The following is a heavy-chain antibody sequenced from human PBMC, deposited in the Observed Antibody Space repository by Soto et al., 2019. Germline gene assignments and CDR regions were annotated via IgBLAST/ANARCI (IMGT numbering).Heavy chain of an antibody. D-gene: IGHD2-21*02. CDR3: ARDRHIVVVTDYHYYGMDV. V-gene: IGHV4-61*01. Sequence: SETRSLTCTVSGGSVSSGSYYWSWIRQPPGKGLEWIGYIYYSGSTNYNPSLKSRVTISVDTSKNQFSLKLSSVTAADTAVYYCARDRHIVVVTDYHYYGMDVWGQGTTVTVSS. CDR1: GGSVSSGSYY. CDR2: IYYSGST. J-gene: IGHJ6*02.